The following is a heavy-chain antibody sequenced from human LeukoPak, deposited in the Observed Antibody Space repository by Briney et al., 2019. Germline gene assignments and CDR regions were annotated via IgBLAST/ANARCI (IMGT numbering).Heavy chain of an antibody. V-gene: IGHV5-51*03. CDR1: GYSFTSYW. Sequence: KPGESLKISCTGSGYSFTSYWIGWVRQMPGKGLEWLGIIYPGDSDTRYSPSFQGQVTISADKSISTAYLQWSSLKASDTAMYYCARAGKVVPAANMVWGQGTLVTVSS. J-gene: IGHJ4*02. CDR3: ARAGKVVPAANMV. D-gene: IGHD2-2*01. CDR2: IYPGDSDT.